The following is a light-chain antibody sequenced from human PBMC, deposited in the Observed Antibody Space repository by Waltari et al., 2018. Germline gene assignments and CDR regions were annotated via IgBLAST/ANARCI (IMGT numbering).Light chain of an antibody. CDR1: QSVGTN. CDR2: DIS. V-gene: IGKV3-15*01. CDR3: QQYRKWPPQT. Sequence: VMTQSPATLSVSPGERATLSCRASQSVGTNLAWYQQKPGQAPRLLIYDISIRATGVPARFSGSGSETDFTLTISSLQSEDFAVYYCQQYRKWPPQTFGQGTKV. J-gene: IGKJ1*01.